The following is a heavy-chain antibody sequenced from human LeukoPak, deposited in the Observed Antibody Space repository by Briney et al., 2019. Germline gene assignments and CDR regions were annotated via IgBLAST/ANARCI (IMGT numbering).Heavy chain of an antibody. J-gene: IGHJ4*02. CDR1: GGSISSYY. CDR3: ASRGYYYDSSGYRY. CDR2: IYTSGST. V-gene: IGHV4-4*07. Sequence: TPSETLSLTCTVSGGSISSYYWSWIRQPAGKGLEWIGRIYTSGSTNYNPSLKSRVTMSVDTSKNQFSLKLSSVTAADTAVYYCASRGYYYDSSGYRYWGQGTLVTVSS. D-gene: IGHD3-22*01.